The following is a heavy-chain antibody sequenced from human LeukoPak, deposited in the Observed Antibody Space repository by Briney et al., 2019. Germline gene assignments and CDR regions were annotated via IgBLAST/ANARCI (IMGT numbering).Heavy chain of an antibody. CDR3: GRGPRIAAADGFDY. CDR1: GGSFSGYY. Sequence: SETLSLTCAVYGGSFSGYYWGWIGQPPGKGLEWIGEINHSGSTNYNPSLKSRVTISVDTSKNQFSLKLSSVTAADTAVYYCGRGPRIAAADGFDYWGQGTLVTVSS. J-gene: IGHJ4*02. D-gene: IGHD6-13*01. CDR2: INHSGST. V-gene: IGHV4-34*01.